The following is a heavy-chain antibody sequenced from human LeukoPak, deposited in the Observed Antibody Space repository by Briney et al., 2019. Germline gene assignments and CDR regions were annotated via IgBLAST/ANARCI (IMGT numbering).Heavy chain of an antibody. CDR2: ISHDERSK. J-gene: IGHJ4*02. CDR1: GFTFTNFA. CDR3: ARPSPPGDGYNPPDY. V-gene: IGHV3-30*04. Sequence: GRSLRLSCLVSGFTFTNFAMHWVRQAPGKGLEWVAVISHDERSKYYADSVQGRFTISRDNSKNMLFLQMDSLTVEDSAMYFCARPSPPGDGYNPPDYWGQGALVTVSS. D-gene: IGHD5-24*01.